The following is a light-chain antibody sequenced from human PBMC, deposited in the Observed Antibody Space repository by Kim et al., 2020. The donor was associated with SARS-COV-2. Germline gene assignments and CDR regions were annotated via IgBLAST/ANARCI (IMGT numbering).Light chain of an antibody. CDR3: QQYGSSTPLT. V-gene: IGKV3-20*01. CDR2: GAS. Sequence: ELVLTQSPGTLSLSPGERATLSCRASQSVSSSYLAWYQQKPGQAPRLLIYGASSRATGIPDRFSGSGSGTDFTLTISRLEPEDFAVYYCQQYGSSTPLTFGGGTKVDIK. CDR1: QSVSSSY. J-gene: IGKJ4*01.